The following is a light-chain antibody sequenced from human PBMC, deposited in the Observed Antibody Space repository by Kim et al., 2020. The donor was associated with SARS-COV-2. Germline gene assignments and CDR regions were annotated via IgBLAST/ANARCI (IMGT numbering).Light chain of an antibody. J-gene: IGLJ3*02. V-gene: IGLV1-47*02. CDR3: ATWDDTLSAWV. Sequence: GQRVTISCAGHGANIESNYVYWYQLLPGTAPKLLIYSNDQRPSGVPDRFSGSKSGTSASLAISGLRSEDEADYSCATWDDTLSAWVFGGGTQLTVL. CDR1: GANIESNY. CDR2: SND.